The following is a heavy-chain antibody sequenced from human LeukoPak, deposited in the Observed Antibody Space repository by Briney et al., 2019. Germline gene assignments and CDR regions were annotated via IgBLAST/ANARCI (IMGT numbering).Heavy chain of an antibody. V-gene: IGHV3-53*01. D-gene: IGHD6-19*01. J-gene: IGHJ3*02. CDR2: IYGDGST. Sequence: GGSLRLSCAASGLIVSSNYMSWVRQAPGKGLEWVSIIYGDGSTYYADSMKGRFTISRDNSKNTLYLQMNSLRAEDTAVYYCANQMAVAAYGDAFDIWGQGTMVTVSS. CDR3: ANQMAVAAYGDAFDI. CDR1: GLIVSSNY.